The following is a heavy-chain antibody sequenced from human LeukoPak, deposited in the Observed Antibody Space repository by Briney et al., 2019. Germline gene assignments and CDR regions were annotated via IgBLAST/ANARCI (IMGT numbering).Heavy chain of an antibody. J-gene: IGHJ5*02. D-gene: IGHD2-2*02. CDR1: GFTFSSYW. V-gene: IGHV3-7*03. Sequence: GGSLRLSCAASGFTFSSYWMSWVRQAPGKGLEWVANIKQDGSEKYYVDSVKGRFTISRDNAKNSLYLQMNSLRAEDTAAYYCARGVGFSGYCSSTSCYTLGWFDPWGQGTLVTVSS. CDR2: IKQDGSEK. CDR3: ARGVGFSGYCSSTSCYTLGWFDP.